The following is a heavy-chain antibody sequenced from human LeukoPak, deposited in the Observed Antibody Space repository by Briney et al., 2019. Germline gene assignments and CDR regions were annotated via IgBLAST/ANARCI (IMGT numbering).Heavy chain of an antibody. J-gene: IGHJ4*02. CDR3: ARHARIAAAGNFDY. D-gene: IGHD6-13*01. CDR1: GYSFTSYW. V-gene: IGHV5-51*01. CDR2: IYPGDSDT. Sequence: GESLKISCQGSGYSFTSYWIGWVRQMPGKGLEGMGIIYPGDSDTRYSPSSQGQVTISADKSISTAYLQWSSLKASDTAMYYCARHARIAAAGNFDYWGQGTLVTVSS.